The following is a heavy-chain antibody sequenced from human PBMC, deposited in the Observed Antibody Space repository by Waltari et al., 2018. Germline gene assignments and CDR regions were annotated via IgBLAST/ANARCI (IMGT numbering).Heavy chain of an antibody. D-gene: IGHD2-2*02. CDR3: VRSGLGYCTSSTCYKNDD. J-gene: IGHJ4*02. CDR2: IYHGGIT. Sequence: QVQLQESGPGLVRPSETLSLPCVVSGYLINSGYYWGWVRQTPGEGLQWIGGIYHGGITYYNPSLQSRLTLSVGTSRNQFSLKLTSLTAADTAIYYCVRSGLGYCTSSTCYKNDDWGQGTLVTVSS. CDR1: GYLINSGYY. V-gene: IGHV4-38-2*01.